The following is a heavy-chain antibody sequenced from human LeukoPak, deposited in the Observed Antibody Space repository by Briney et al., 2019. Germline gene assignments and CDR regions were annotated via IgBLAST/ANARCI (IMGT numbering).Heavy chain of an antibody. CDR2: TNHSGST. CDR3: ARGYCSSTSCYGAAFDI. D-gene: IGHD2-2*01. V-gene: IGHV4-34*01. Sequence: SETLSLTCAVNGGSFSGYSWSWIRQPPGKGLEWIGETNHSGSTKYNPSLKSRVTISVDTSKKQLSLELSSMTAADTAVYYCARGYCSSTSCYGAAFDIWGQGTMVTVSS. CDR1: GGSFSGYS. J-gene: IGHJ3*02.